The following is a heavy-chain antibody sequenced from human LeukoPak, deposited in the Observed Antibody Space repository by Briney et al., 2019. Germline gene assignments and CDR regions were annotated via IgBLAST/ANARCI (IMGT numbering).Heavy chain of an antibody. Sequence: HPGGSLRLSCAASGFTFDDYAMHWVRQAPGKGLEWVSGISWNSGSIGYADSVKGRFTISRDNAKNSLYLQMNSLRAEDTALYYCAKDMTYDSSGYYGYWGQGTLVTVSS. D-gene: IGHD3-22*01. V-gene: IGHV3-9*01. J-gene: IGHJ4*02. CDR2: ISWNSGSI. CDR3: AKDMTYDSSGYYGY. CDR1: GFTFDDYA.